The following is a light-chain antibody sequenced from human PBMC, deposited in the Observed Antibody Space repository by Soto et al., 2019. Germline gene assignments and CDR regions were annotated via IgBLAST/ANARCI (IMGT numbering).Light chain of an antibody. CDR2: EAS. CDR3: QQYDSDSST. CDR1: QSINNW. V-gene: IGKV1-5*03. J-gene: IGKJ2*01. Sequence: DIQMTQSPSTLSASVGDRVTITCRASQSINNWLAWYQQKPGKAPKLLIYEASSLLSRVPSRFSGSGSGTEFTLTISSLQPDDFADYYCQQYDSDSSTFGQGTKLDI.